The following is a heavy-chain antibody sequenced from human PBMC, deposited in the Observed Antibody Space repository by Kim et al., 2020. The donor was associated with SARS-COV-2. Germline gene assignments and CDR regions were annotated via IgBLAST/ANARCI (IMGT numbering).Heavy chain of an antibody. CDR3: ARQGNSGYEYFDY. J-gene: IGHJ4*02. V-gene: IGHV4-39*01. D-gene: IGHD5-12*01. Sequence: NPSLKSRVTISVDTSKNQFSLKLSSVTATDTAVYYCARQGNSGYEYFDYWGQGTLVTVSS.